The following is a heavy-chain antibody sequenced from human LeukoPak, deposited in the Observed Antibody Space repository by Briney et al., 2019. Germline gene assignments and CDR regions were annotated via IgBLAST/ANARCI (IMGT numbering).Heavy chain of an antibody. J-gene: IGHJ3*02. Sequence: GGSLRLSCAASGFTFSDYYMSWSRQSSGQGLGGVSYISSSSSTISYADSVTSRFTISRDNAQNTLYLLMNSLRAEHTTVLYFARWFAFEIWGQGTMVTVSS. CDR3: ARWFAFEI. V-gene: IGHV3-11*04. D-gene: IGHD3-10*01. CDR1: GFTFSDYY. CDR2: ISSSSSTI.